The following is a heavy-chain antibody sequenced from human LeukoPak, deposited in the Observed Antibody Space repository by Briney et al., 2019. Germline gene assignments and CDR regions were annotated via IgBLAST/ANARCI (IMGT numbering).Heavy chain of an antibody. V-gene: IGHV3-30*18. J-gene: IGHJ4*02. CDR1: GLTFSGYD. Sequence: PGGSLRLSCAASGLTFSGYDIHWVRQAPGKGLEGVAVISYDGSNKYYADSVKGRFTISRDNSKNTLYLQMTSLRAEDTAVYYCAKDFWSATYYFDYWGQGTLVTVSS. CDR2: ISYDGSNK. D-gene: IGHD3-3*01. CDR3: AKDFWSATYYFDY.